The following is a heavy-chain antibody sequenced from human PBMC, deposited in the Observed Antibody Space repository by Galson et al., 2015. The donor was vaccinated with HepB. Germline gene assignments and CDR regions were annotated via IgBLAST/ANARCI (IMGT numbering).Heavy chain of an antibody. CDR3: AKDLALSSGWSNICVY. Sequence: SLRLSCAASGFTFSSYGMHWVRQAPGKGLEWVAFIRYDGSNKYYADSVKGRFTISRDNSKNTLYLQMNSLRAEDTAVYYCAKDLALSSGWSNICVYWGQGTLVTVSS. D-gene: IGHD6-19*01. CDR2: IRYDGSNK. V-gene: IGHV3-30*02. CDR1: GFTFSSYG. J-gene: IGHJ4*02.